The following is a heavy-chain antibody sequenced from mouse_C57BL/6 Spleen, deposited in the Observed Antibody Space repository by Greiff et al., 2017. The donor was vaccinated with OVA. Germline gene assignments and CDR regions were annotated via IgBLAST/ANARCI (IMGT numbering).Heavy chain of an antibody. CDR3: ARKRRADYDDYYAMDY. V-gene: IGHV1-64*01. J-gene: IGHJ4*01. Sequence: QVQLQQPGAELVKPGASVKLSCKASGYTFTSYWMHWVKQRPGQGLEWIGMIHPNSGSTNYNEKFKSKATLTVDKSSRTAYMQLSSLTSEDSALYYCARKRRADYDDYYAMDYWGQGTSVTVSS. CDR2: IHPNSGST. D-gene: IGHD2-4*01. CDR1: GYTFTSYW.